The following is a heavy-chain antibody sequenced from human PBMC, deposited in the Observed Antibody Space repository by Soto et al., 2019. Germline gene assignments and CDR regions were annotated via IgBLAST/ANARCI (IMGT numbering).Heavy chain of an antibody. V-gene: IGHV1-69*06. J-gene: IGHJ6*02. CDR3: ARDRGYSYDHYYYYYGMDV. D-gene: IGHD5-18*01. CDR2: IIPIFGTA. Sequence: SVKVSCKASGGTFSSYAISWVRQAPGQGLEWMGGIIPIFGTANYAQKFQGRVTITADKSTSTAYMALSSLRSEDTAVYYCARDRGYSYDHYYYYYGMDVWGQGTTVTVSS. CDR1: GGTFSSYA.